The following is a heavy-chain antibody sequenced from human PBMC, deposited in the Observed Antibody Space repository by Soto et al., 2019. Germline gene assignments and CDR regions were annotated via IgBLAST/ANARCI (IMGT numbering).Heavy chain of an antibody. D-gene: IGHD6-19*01. CDR2: ISAYNGNT. J-gene: IGHJ2*01. V-gene: IGHV1-18*01. Sequence: ASVKVSCKASGYTLTSYGISWVRQAPGQGLEWMGWISAYNGNTNYAQKLQGRVTMTTDTSTSTAFMELRSLRSDDTAVYYCARVSSGWLIDLWGRGTLVTVSS. CDR1: GYTLTSYG. CDR3: ARVSSGWLIDL.